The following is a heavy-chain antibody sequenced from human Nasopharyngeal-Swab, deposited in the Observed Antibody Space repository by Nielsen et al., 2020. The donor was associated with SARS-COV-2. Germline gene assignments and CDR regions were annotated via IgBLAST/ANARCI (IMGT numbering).Heavy chain of an antibody. J-gene: IGHJ4*02. D-gene: IGHD5-24*01. CDR2: INPSGGST. CDR1: GYTFTSYY. CDR3: ARSGDGYNYMVYCADY. Sequence: ASVKVSCKASGYTFTSYYMHWVRQAPGQGLEWMGIINPSGGSTSYVQKFQGRVTMTRDTSTSTVYMELSSLRSEDTAVYYCARSGDGYNYMVYCADYWGQGTLVTVSS. V-gene: IGHV1-46*01.